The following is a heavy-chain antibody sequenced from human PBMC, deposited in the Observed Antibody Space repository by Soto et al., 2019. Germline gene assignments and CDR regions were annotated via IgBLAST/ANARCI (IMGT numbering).Heavy chain of an antibody. D-gene: IGHD6-19*01. J-gene: IGHJ1*01. CDR2: ISYDGSNK. CDR3: AKDIQQWLSTRQYFQH. Sequence: GGSLRLSCAAPGFTFSSYGMHWVRQAPGKGLEWVAVISYDGSNKYYADSVKGRFTISRDNSKNTLYLQMNSLRAEDTAVYYCAKDIQQWLSTRQYFQHWGQGTLVTVSS. V-gene: IGHV3-30*18. CDR1: GFTFSSYG.